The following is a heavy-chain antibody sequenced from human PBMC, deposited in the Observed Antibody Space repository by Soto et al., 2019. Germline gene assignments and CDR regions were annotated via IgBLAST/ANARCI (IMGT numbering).Heavy chain of an antibody. J-gene: IGHJ5*02. CDR3: ARPTRFYYDSSGQSAWFDP. Sequence: ASVKVSCKASGYTFTGYYMHWVRQAPGQGLEWMGWINPNSGGTNYAQKFQGWVTMTTDKSTSTTYMELSRLRSEDTAVYYCARPTRFYYDSSGQSAWFDPWGQGTLVTVSS. CDR2: INPNSGGT. D-gene: IGHD3-22*01. V-gene: IGHV1-2*04. CDR1: GYTFTGYY.